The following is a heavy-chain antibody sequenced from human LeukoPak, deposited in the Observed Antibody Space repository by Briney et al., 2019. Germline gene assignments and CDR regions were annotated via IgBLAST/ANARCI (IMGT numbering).Heavy chain of an antibody. V-gene: IGHV5-51*01. CDR1: GYTFTSYW. CDR2: IFPRDSDV. J-gene: IGHJ6*02. Sequence: PGESLKIFCKTSGYTFTSYWIGWVRQTPGKGLECMGVIFPRDSDVRYSPSFQGQVTISADKSTDTAYLHWGSLKASDSAMYYCVRSLPGTLLRGYGMDVWGPGTTVTVS. D-gene: IGHD3-10*01. CDR3: VRSLPGTLLRGYGMDV.